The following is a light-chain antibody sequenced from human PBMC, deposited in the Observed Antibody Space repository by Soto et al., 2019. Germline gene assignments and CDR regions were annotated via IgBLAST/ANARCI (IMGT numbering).Light chain of an antibody. V-gene: IGKV3-20*01. CDR3: QQCGSSPLT. CDR1: QRVSSSY. CDR2: GAS. J-gene: IGKJ4*01. Sequence: EIVVTQFPGTLSLSPGESATLSCRASQRVSSSYLAWYQQKPGQAPRVLIYGASSRASGIPDRFSGSGSGTDFTLTISRLEPEDFAVYYCQQCGSSPLTFGGGTRVEIK.